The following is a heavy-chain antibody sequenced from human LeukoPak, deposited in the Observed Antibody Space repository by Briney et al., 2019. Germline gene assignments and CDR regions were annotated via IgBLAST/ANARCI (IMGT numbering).Heavy chain of an antibody. CDR3: ARVPLYYYYYYMDV. CDR2: INTNTGNP. Sequence: APVKVSCKASGYTFTSYAMNWVRQAPGQGLEWMGWINTNTGNPTYAQGFTGRFVFSLDTSVSTAYLQISSLKAEDTAVYYCARVPLYYYYYYMDVWGKGTTVTVSS. CDR1: GYTFTSYA. J-gene: IGHJ6*03. V-gene: IGHV7-4-1*02.